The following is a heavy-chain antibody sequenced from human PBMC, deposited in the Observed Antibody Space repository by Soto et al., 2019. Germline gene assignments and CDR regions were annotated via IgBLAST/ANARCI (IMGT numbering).Heavy chain of an antibody. Sequence: SQTLSLTCAISGDSVSSDSAAWNWIRQFPSRGLEWLGRTYFRSRWYSDYALSVKGRIIINSDTSKNQFSLHLNSVTPEDTAVYYCARDSPGYGDYVLFAYWGHGTLVTVSS. CDR3: ARDSPGYGDYVLFAY. D-gene: IGHD4-17*01. CDR1: GDSVSSDSAA. CDR2: TYFRSRWYS. J-gene: IGHJ4*01. V-gene: IGHV6-1*01.